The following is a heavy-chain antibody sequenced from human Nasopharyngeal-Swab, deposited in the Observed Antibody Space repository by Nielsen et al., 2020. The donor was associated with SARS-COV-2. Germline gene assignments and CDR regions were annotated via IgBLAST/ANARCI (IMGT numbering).Heavy chain of an antibody. V-gene: IGHV3-30-3*01. Sequence: GESLQISCAASGFTFSSYAMHWVRQAPGKGLEWVAVISYDGSNKYYADSVKGRFTISRDNSKNTLYLQMNSLRAEDTAVYYCARDLDLYCGGDCSTWGGLEYWGQGTLVTVSS. J-gene: IGHJ4*02. D-gene: IGHD2-21*02. CDR3: ARDLDLYCGGDCSTWGGLEY. CDR2: ISYDGSNK. CDR1: GFTFSSYA.